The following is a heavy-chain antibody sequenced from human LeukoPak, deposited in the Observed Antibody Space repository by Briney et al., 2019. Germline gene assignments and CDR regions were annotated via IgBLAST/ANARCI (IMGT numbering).Heavy chain of an antibody. CDR1: GGSVSSGNYY. V-gene: IGHV4-61*01. Sequence: PSETLSLTCTVSGGSVSSGNYYWSWIRQPPGKGLEWIGYIYYSGSTNYNPSLKSRVTISVDTSKNQFSLKLSSVTAADTAVYYCARGSIAPKTYYYGSGSLDYFDYWGQGTLVTVSS. D-gene: IGHD3-10*01. J-gene: IGHJ4*02. CDR2: IYYSGST. CDR3: ARGSIAPKTYYYGSGSLDYFDY.